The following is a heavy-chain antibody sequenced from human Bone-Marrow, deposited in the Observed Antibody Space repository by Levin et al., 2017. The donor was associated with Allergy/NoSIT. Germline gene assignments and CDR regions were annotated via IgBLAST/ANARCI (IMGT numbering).Heavy chain of an antibody. D-gene: IGHD5-18*01. CDR1: GFTFSSYG. V-gene: IGHV3-30*03. CDR2: ISYDGSNK. Sequence: PGGSLRLSCAASGFTFSSYGMHWVRQAPGKGLEWVAVISYDGSNKYYADSVKGRFTISRDNSKNTLYLQMNSLRAEDTAVYYCRADTAIAQKGNDYWGQGTLVTVSS. J-gene: IGHJ4*02. CDR3: RADTAIAQKGNDY.